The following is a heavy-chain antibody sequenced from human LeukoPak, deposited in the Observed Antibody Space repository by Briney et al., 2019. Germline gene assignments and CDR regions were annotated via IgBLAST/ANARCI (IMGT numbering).Heavy chain of an antibody. Sequence: GRSLRLSCAASGFTFSSYAMHWVRQAPGKGLEWVAVISYDGSNKYYADSVKGRFTISRDNSKNTLYLQMNSLRAEDTAVYYCARDRPSQQWLVTFRFDYWGQGTLVTVSS. CDR3: ARDRPSQQWLVTFRFDY. CDR1: GFTFSSYA. D-gene: IGHD6-19*01. V-gene: IGHV3-30-3*01. J-gene: IGHJ4*02. CDR2: ISYDGSNK.